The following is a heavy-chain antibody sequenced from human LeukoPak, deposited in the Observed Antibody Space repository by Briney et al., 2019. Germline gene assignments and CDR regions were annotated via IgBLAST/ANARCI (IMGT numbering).Heavy chain of an antibody. Sequence: GGSLRLSCAASGFTFSSHWMSWVRQAPGKGLEWVATIKQDGSDKYYVDSVKGRFIVSRDNAKNSLFLQMNSLRVEDTAVYYCARDRAAAAGGDYWGQGTLVTVSS. D-gene: IGHD6-13*01. CDR3: ARDRAAAAGGDY. CDR2: IKQDGSDK. J-gene: IGHJ4*02. V-gene: IGHV3-7*01. CDR1: GFTFSSHW.